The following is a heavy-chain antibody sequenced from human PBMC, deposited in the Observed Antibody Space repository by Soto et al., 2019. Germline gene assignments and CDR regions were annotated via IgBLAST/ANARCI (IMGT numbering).Heavy chain of an antibody. J-gene: IGHJ6*02. Sequence: ASVKVSCKASGYAFTKYGISWVRQAPGQGLDWVGWIHTYNGDTHYAPSLQGRITMTLDTSTNMTYMELRSLRSDDTAVYYCARDVGPEYCNDDACHYFYRGTDVWG. D-gene: IGHD2-15*01. CDR1: GYAFTKYG. V-gene: IGHV1-18*01. CDR3: ARDVGPEYCNDDACHYFYRGTDV. CDR2: IHTYNGDT.